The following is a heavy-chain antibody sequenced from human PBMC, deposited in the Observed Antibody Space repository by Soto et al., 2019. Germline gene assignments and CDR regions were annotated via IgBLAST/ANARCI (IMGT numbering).Heavy chain of an antibody. D-gene: IGHD6-6*01. V-gene: IGHV1-69*13. CDR1: GGTFSSYA. Sequence: SVKVSCKASGGTFSSYAISWVRQAPGQGLEWMGGIIPIFGTANYAQKFQGRVTITADESTSTAYMELSSLRSEDTAVYYCATVWVIEYSSSDYYYYGMDVWGQGTTVTVSS. CDR3: ATVWVIEYSSSDYYYYGMDV. CDR2: IIPIFGTA. J-gene: IGHJ6*02.